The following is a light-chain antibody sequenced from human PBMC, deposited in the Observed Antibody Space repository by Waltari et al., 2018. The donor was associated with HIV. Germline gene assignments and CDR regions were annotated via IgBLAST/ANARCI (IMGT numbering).Light chain of an antibody. CDR1: QTISNH. Sequence: IQLTPSPSSVSASVGYRVTITCRTSQTISNHLHWYQHKPGKAPKLLIYGASNLQSGVPSRFSGSGSGTDFTLTITSLQPEDFTTYYCQHSRTFGQGTKVEI. V-gene: IGKV1-39*01. J-gene: IGKJ1*01. CDR2: GAS. CDR3: QHSRT.